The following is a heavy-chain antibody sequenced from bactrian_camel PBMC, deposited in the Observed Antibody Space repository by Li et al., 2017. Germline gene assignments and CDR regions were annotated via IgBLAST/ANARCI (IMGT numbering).Heavy chain of an antibody. V-gene: IGHV3S53*01. CDR2: IYTGSST. J-gene: IGHJ6*01. CDR1: GYTYSKSNYC. D-gene: IGHD6*01. CDR3: AAHRGFSWWCLGMRFDFDY. Sequence: VQLVESGGGSVQAGGSLRLSCVVSGYTYSKSNYCMGGFRQAPGKERDWVATIYTGSSTNYAGSVKGRFAISQDNAKSTLYLQMNSLKPEDTAMYYCAAHRGFSWWCLGMRFDFDYWGQGTQVTVS.